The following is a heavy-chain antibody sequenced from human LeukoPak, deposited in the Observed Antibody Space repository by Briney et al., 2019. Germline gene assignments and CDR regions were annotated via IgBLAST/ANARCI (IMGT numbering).Heavy chain of an antibody. Sequence: GASVKVSCKASGYTFTSNYMHWVRQAPGQGLEWMGVIAPSSGTTSYAQKFQGRVTMTRDTSTSTLYMELSSLTSEDTAVYYCARDRDCTNGVCYISDFDYWGQGTLVTVSS. J-gene: IGHJ4*02. V-gene: IGHV1-46*01. D-gene: IGHD2-8*01. CDR3: ARDRDCTNGVCYISDFDY. CDR2: IAPSSGTT. CDR1: GYTFTSNY.